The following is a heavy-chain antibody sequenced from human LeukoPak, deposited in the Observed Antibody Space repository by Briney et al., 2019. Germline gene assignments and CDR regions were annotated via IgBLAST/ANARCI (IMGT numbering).Heavy chain of an antibody. CDR3: ARLGSEREAAAGTTPFDY. D-gene: IGHD6-13*01. CDR2: IYYSGST. J-gene: IGHJ4*02. Sequence: SETLSLTCTVSGGSISSSSYYWSWIRQPPGKGLEWIGYIYYSGSTNYNPSLKSRVTISVDTSKNQFSLKLSSVTAADTAVYYCARLGSEREAAAGTTPFDYWGQGTLVTVSS. CDR1: GGSISSSSYY. V-gene: IGHV4-61*01.